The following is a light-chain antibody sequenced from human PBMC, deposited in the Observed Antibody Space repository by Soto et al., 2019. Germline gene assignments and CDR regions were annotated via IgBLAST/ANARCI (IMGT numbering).Light chain of an antibody. CDR3: QQYQSYFLT. CDR2: DAS. J-gene: IGKJ3*01. V-gene: IGKV1-5*01. CDR1: QSISRS. Sequence: DIQMTQSPSTLSASVGDRVTITCRASQSISRSLAWYQQKSGKAPKLLIYDASSLDSGVPSRFSGSGFGTEFTLTSSGLQPDDFASYYCQQYQSYFLTFGPGTTVDMK.